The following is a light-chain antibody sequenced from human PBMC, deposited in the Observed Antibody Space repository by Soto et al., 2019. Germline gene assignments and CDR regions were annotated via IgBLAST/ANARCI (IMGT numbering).Light chain of an antibody. CDR3: SSYAGDNNFVI. Sequence: QSVLTQPPSASGSPGQSVTISCAGTSSDVGGYNSVSWYQQHPGKAPKLMIYEVTKRPSGVPYRFSGSKSGSTASLTVSGLRAEDEADYYCSSYAGDNNFVIFGGGTKLTVL. CDR2: EVT. J-gene: IGLJ2*01. CDR1: SSDVGGYNS. V-gene: IGLV2-8*01.